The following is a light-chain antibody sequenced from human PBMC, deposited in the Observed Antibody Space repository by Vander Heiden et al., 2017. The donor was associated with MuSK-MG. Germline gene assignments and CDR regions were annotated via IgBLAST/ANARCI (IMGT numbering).Light chain of an antibody. V-gene: IGKV3-15*01. CDR3: QQYNNWPHIT. Sequence: EIVMTQSPATLSVSPGERATLSCRASQSVRSNLAWYQQTPGQAPRLLIYGASTRATGIPARFSGSGSGTEFTLTISSLQSEDFAVYYCQQYNNWPHITFGPGTKVDIK. CDR2: GAS. CDR1: QSVRSN. J-gene: IGKJ3*01.